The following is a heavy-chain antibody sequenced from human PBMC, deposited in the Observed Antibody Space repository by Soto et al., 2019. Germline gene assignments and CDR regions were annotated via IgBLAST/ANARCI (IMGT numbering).Heavy chain of an antibody. CDR1: GYSFTSHY. V-gene: IGHV1-46*01. CDR3: AIEVRRSNQFDH. CDR2: INPRSSST. Sequence: GASVKVSCKASGYSFTSHYMHWVRQAPGQGLEWMGLINPRSSSTNYAQKFQGRITMTKDTSTSTVYMELSSLKSEDTAVYYCAIEVRRSNQFDHWGQGTMVTVSS. J-gene: IGHJ4*02. D-gene: IGHD3-10*01.